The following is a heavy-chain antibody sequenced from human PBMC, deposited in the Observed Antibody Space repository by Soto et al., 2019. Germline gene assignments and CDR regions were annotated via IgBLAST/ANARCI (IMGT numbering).Heavy chain of an antibody. CDR2: TSGSGIST. Sequence: GGSLRLSCAASGFTFSNYAMSWARQAPGKGLEWVSGTSGSGISTYYADSVKGRFTISRDNSKNRLYLQMNSLKIEDTAAYYCTTDSYSTIIIVRFDYWGHGTLVTVSS. CDR3: TTDSYSTIIIVRFDY. CDR1: GFTFSNYA. J-gene: IGHJ4*01. D-gene: IGHD3-22*01. V-gene: IGHV3-23*01.